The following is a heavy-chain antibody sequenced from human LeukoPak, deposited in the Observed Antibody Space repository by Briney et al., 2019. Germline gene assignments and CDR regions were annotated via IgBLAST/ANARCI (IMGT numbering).Heavy chain of an antibody. CDR3: ARLRGNYSPDY. D-gene: IGHD4-11*01. CDR2: IYYSGST. Sequence: PSETLSLTCAVSGGSISGYYWSWIRQPPGKGLEWIGYIYYSGSTNYNPSLKSRLTISVDTSKNQFSLNLSSVTAADTAVYYCARLRGNYSPDYWGQRTLVTVSS. V-gene: IGHV4-59*01. CDR1: GGSISGYY. J-gene: IGHJ4*02.